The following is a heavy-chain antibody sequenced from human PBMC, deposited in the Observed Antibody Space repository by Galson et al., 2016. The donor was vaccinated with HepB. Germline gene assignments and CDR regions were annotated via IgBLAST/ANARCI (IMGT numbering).Heavy chain of an antibody. CDR3: AKERKVPGIKWLDA. Sequence: RSLRLSCAASGFTFSSAAMYWVRQAPGKGLEWVALISFDGNYKYYADSLKGRFSVSRDNSNNTLYLQMDSLRVADTAVYYCAKERKVPGIKWLDAWGQGTLVTVSS. V-gene: IGHV3-30*18. D-gene: IGHD5-24*01. CDR1: GFTFSSAA. CDR2: ISFDGNYK. J-gene: IGHJ5*02.